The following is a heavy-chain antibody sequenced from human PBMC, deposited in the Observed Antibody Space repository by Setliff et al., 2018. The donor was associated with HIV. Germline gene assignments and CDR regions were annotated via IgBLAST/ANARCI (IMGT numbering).Heavy chain of an antibody. V-gene: IGHV1-18*01. CDR2: VNPYTGDT. D-gene: IGHD3-22*01. CDR1: GYTFNNYG. CDR3: ARGWAAYDSTGMTPY. Sequence: ASVKVSCKASGYTFNNYGISWVRQAPGQGLELMGRVNPYTGDTDYGQRVQGRVTMTRDTSINTDYMELSSLRSDDTAVYYCARGWAAYDSTGMTPYWGQGTQVTVSS. J-gene: IGHJ4*02.